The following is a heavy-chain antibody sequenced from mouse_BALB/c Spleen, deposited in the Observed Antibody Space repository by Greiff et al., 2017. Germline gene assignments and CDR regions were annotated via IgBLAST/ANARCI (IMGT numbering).Heavy chain of an antibody. CDR2: ISDGGSYT. CDR3: ARDQGLRLHAMDY. D-gene: IGHD1-2*01. Sequence: EVQLVESGGDLVKPGGSLKLSCAASGFTFSSYGMSWVRQTPDKRLEWVATISDGGSYTYYPDSVKGRFTISRDNAKNNLYLQMSSLKSEDTAMYYCARDQGLRLHAMDYWGQGTSVTVSS. V-gene: IGHV5-6*01. CDR1: GFTFSSYG. J-gene: IGHJ4*01.